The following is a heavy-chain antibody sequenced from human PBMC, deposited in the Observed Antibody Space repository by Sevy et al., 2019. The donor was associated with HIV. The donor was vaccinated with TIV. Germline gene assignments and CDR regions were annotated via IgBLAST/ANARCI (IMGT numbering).Heavy chain of an antibody. J-gene: IGHJ1*01. CDR3: ARAPSGSQGPGQYFHH. V-gene: IGHV1-18*01. Sequence: ASVKVSCKASGYTFTNYHITWVRQAPGQGLEWMGWITPNIGNTNYARRLQGRVTMTTDTSTATAYMELRNLRSDDTAVYFCARAPSGSQGPGQYFHHWGQGTLVTVSS. CDR1: GYTFTNYH. CDR2: ITPNIGNT. D-gene: IGHD1-26*01.